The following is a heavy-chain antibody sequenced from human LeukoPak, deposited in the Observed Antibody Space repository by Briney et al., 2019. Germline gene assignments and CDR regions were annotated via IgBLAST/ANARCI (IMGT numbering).Heavy chain of an antibody. D-gene: IGHD2-15*01. CDR2: ISYDGSNA. Sequence: PGGSLRLSCAASGFTFSYYAMHWVRQAPGKGLEWVSVISYDGSNAYYADSVKGRFTISRDNSKNTLYLQMNSLRAEDTAVYYCAKARGYCSGGTCYSGFDYWGQGTLVTVSS. CDR3: AKARGYCSGGTCYSGFDY. V-gene: IGHV3-30-3*01. CDR1: GFTFSYYA. J-gene: IGHJ4*02.